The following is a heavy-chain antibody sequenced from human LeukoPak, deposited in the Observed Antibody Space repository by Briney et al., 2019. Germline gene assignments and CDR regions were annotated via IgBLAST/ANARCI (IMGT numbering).Heavy chain of an antibody. CDR2: ISSSGSTI. Sequence: PGGSLRLSCAASGFTFSSYEMNWVRQAPGKGLEWASYISSSGSTIYYADSVKGRFTISGDNAKNSLYLQMNSLRAEDTAVYYCARDPIPRIVVVPAAVSNWFDPWGQGTLVTVSS. V-gene: IGHV3-48*03. J-gene: IGHJ5*02. CDR1: GFTFSSYE. D-gene: IGHD2-2*01. CDR3: ARDPIPRIVVVPAAVSNWFDP.